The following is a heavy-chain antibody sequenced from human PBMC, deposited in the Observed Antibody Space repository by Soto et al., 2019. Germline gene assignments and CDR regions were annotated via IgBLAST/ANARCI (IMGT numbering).Heavy chain of an antibody. Sequence: PGGSLRLSCAASGFTFSSYAMSWVRQAPGKGLEWVSAISGSGGSTYYADSVKGRFTISRDNSKNTLYLQMNSLRAEDTAVYYCAKGCGAGSDAFGDAYDIWGQGIRVTV. V-gene: IGHV3-23*01. CDR3: AKGCGAGSDAFGDAYDI. CDR1: GFTFSSYA. D-gene: IGHD3-16*01. J-gene: IGHJ3*02. CDR2: ISGSGGST.